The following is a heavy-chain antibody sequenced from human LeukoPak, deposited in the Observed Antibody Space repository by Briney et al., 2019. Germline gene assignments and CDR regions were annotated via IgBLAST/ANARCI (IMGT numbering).Heavy chain of an antibody. CDR3: AKLCSTSCHVTSDY. CDR1: GFTFSSYA. Sequence: HPGGSLRLSCAASGFTFSSYAMSWVRQAPGKGLEWVSAISGSGGSTYYADSVKGRFTISRDNSKNTLYLQMNSLRAEDTAVYYCAKLCSTSCHVTSDYWGQGTLVTVSS. D-gene: IGHD2-2*01. CDR2: ISGSGGST. V-gene: IGHV3-23*01. J-gene: IGHJ4*02.